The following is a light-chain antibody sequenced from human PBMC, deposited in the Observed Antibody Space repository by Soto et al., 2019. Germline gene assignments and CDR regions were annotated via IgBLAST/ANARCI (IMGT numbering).Light chain of an antibody. CDR2: GAS. Sequence: EIVLTQSPGTLSLSPGERATLSCRASQSVSSSYLAWYQQKPGQAPRLLIYGASSRATGIPDRFSGSGCGTDFTLTINRLEPEDFAVYYCQQYGSSPGLYTFGQGTNLEIK. CDR1: QSVSSSY. J-gene: IGKJ2*01. V-gene: IGKV3-20*01. CDR3: QQYGSSPGLYT.